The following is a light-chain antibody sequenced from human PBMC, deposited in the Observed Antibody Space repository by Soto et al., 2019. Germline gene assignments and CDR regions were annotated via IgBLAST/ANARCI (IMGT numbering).Light chain of an antibody. Sequence: DIQMTQSPSTLSASVGDRVTITCRASQNINTWLAWYQQKPGKAPKVLIYKASNLESGVPSRFSGIGSGTEFSLTISSLQPDDFATYYCQQYNSADRTFGQGTKVELK. CDR2: KAS. V-gene: IGKV1-5*03. CDR3: QQYNSADRT. CDR1: QNINTW. J-gene: IGKJ1*01.